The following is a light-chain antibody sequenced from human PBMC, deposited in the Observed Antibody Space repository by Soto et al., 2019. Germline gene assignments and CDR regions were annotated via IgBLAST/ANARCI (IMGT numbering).Light chain of an antibody. J-gene: IGKJ4*01. Sequence: EIVLTQSPATLSLSPGEGATLSCRSSQRVSSYVAWYQKKPGQAPRLLIYDASNRATGIPARFSGRGSGTDFTLTISSLEPEDSAVYYCQQRSNWPLTFGGGTKVDIK. CDR1: QRVSSY. CDR2: DAS. CDR3: QQRSNWPLT. V-gene: IGKV3-11*01.